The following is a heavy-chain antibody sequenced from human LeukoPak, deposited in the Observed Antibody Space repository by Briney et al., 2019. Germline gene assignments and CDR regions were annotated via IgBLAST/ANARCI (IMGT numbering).Heavy chain of an antibody. J-gene: IGHJ3*02. V-gene: IGHV4-34*01. CDR1: GGSFSGYY. CDR3: AREKKKTGMAVDAFDI. D-gene: IGHD6-19*01. CDR2: INHSGST. Sequence: SETLSLTCAVYGGSFSGYYWSWIRQPPGKGLEWIGEINHSGSTNYNPSLKSRVTTSVDTSKNQFSLKVSSVTAADTAVYYCAREKKKTGMAVDAFDIWGQGTMVTVSS.